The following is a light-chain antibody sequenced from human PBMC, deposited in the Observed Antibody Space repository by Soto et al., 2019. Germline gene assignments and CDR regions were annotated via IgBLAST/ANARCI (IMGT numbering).Light chain of an antibody. V-gene: IGLV2-11*01. CDR1: SSDVGGYNY. Sequence: QSALTQPRSVSGSPGQSVTISCTGTSSDVGGYNYVSWYQQHPGKAPKLMIYDVSKRPSGVPDRFSGSKSGNTASLTISGLQAEDEADYYFCSYAGSYTKIFGGGTQLTVL. J-gene: IGLJ7*01. CDR2: DVS. CDR3: CSYAGSYTKI.